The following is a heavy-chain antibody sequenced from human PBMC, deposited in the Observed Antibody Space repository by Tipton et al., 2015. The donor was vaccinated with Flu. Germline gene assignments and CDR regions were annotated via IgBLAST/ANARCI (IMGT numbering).Heavy chain of an antibody. CDR3: ARDLTYSYYYYGMDV. V-gene: IGHV4-59*01. Sequence: LRLSCTVSGGSISSYYWSWIRQPPGKGLEWIGYIYYSGSTNYNPSLKSRVTISVDTSKNQFSLKLSSVTAADTAVYYCARDLTYSYYYYGMDVWGQGTTVTVSS. CDR2: IYYSGST. J-gene: IGHJ6*02. CDR1: GGSISSYY.